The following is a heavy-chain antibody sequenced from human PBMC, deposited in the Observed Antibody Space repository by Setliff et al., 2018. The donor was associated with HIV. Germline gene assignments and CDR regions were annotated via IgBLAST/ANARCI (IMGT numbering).Heavy chain of an antibody. CDR2: IYHSGST. D-gene: IGHD3-10*01. CDR1: GGSISSGDYF. J-gene: IGHJ4*02. V-gene: IGHV4-30-4*08. CDR3: ARLSGGMVPNY. Sequence: TLSLTCTVSGGSISSGDYFWNWIRQPPGKGLEWIGYIYHSGSTYYNPSLKSRVTISVDTSKNQFSLKLSSVTAADTAVYYCARLSGGMVPNYWGQGTLVTVSS.